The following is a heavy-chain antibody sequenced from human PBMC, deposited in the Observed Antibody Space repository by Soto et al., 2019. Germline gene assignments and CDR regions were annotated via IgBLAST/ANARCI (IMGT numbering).Heavy chain of an antibody. CDR1: RGSLGSSA. V-gene: IGHV1-69*13. CDR2: IIPIFGTA. J-gene: IGHJ5*02. D-gene: IGHD6-6*01. CDR3: ARDWEYSSACCLDP. Sequence: SVQASCEEPRGSLGSSAIRWARQYPGQGLEWMGGIIPIFGTANYAQKFQGRVTITADESTSTAYMELSSLRSEDTAVYYCARDWEYSSACCLDPWCHGTLVSVSS.